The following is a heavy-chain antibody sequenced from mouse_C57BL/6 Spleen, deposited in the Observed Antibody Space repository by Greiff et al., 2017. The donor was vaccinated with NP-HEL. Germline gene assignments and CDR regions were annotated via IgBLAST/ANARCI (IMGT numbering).Heavy chain of an antibody. V-gene: IGHV1-82*01. CDR2: IYPGDGDT. CDR3: AREDGYYPHYFDY. Sequence: QVQLQQSGPELVKPGASVKISCKASGYAFSSSWMNWVKQRPGKGLEWIGRIYPGDGDTNYNGKFKGKATLTADKSSSTAYMQLSSLTSEDSAVYFCAREDGYYPHYFDYWGQGTTLTVSS. D-gene: IGHD2-3*01. J-gene: IGHJ2*01. CDR1: GYAFSSSW.